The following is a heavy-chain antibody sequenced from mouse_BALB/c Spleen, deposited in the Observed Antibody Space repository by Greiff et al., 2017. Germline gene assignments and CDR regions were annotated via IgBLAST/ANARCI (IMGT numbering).Heavy chain of an antibody. V-gene: IGHV5-6-5*01. CDR3: ARVDYSFDY. J-gene: IGHJ2*01. CDR2: ISSGGST. CDR1: GFTFSSYA. Sequence: EVQGVESGGGLVKPGGSLKLSCAASGFTFSSYAMSWVRQTPEKRLEWVASISSGGSTYYPDSVKGRFTISRDNARNILYLQMSSLRSEDTAMYYCARVDYSFDYWGQGTTLTVSS.